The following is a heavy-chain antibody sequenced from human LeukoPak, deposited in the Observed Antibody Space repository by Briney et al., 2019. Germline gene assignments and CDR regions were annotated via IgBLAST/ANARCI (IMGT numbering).Heavy chain of an antibody. CDR2: INPNTGAS. CDR3: LRGGTFDY. V-gene: IGHV1-2*02. D-gene: IGHD1-1*01. J-gene: IGHJ4*02. CDR1: GYTFTDYY. Sequence: ASVKVSCKTSGYTFTDYYIHWVRQAPGQALEWMGWINPNTGASKYREKFQGRIAMNRDTSISTVYMQLTGLRSDHTALYYCLRGGTFDYWGQGILVTVSS.